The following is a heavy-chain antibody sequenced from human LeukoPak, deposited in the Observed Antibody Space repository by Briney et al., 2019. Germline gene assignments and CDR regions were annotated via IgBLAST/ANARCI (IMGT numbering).Heavy chain of an antibody. Sequence: TGGSLRLSCAASGFTFSSYSMNWVRQAPGKGLEWVSYISSSSSTIYYADSVKGRFTISRDNAKNSLYLQMNSLRAEDTAVYYCARELDCSGGSCYLNWFDPWGQGTLVTVSS. V-gene: IGHV3-48*04. D-gene: IGHD2-15*01. CDR1: GFTFSSYS. J-gene: IGHJ5*02. CDR2: ISSSSSTI. CDR3: ARELDCSGGSCYLNWFDP.